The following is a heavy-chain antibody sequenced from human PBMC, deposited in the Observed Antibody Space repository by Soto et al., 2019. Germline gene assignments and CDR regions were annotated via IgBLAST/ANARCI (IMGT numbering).Heavy chain of an antibody. CDR1: GFTFTSYA. CDR3: ARDRPYGDPNRFDH. Sequence: QVQLVESGGGVVQPGGSLRLSCATSGFTFTSYAMHWVCQAPGKGLEWVAVMSYDGGRTDYADAVKGRFTTSRDTSKNTLSLQMTNQRPDDTAMYYCARDRPYGDPNRFDHWGQGTLVTVSS. V-gene: IGHV3-30-3*01. CDR2: MSYDGGRT. D-gene: IGHD4-17*01. J-gene: IGHJ5*02.